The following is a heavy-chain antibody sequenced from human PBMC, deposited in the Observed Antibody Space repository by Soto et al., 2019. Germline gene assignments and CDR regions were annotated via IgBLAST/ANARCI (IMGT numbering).Heavy chain of an antibody. CDR2: ISGSGGST. CDR1: GFTFSSYA. J-gene: IGHJ6*02. CDR3: AKVMDTAMVGPDYYYYGMDV. V-gene: IGHV3-23*01. D-gene: IGHD5-18*01. Sequence: EVQLLESGGGLVQPGGSLRLSCAASGFTFSSYAMSWVRQAPGKGLEWVSAISGSGGSTYYADSVKGRFTISRDNSKNKLYLQMNSMRAEDTAVYYCAKVMDTAMVGPDYYYYGMDVWGQGTTVTVSS.